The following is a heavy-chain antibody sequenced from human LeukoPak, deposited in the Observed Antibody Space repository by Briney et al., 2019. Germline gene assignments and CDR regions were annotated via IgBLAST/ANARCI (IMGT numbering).Heavy chain of an antibody. V-gene: IGHV3-9*01. J-gene: IGHJ4*02. CDR2: ISWNSGSI. Sequence: AGGSLRLSCAASGFTFDDYAMHWVRQAPGKGLEWVSGISWNSGSIGYADSVKGRFTISRDNSKNTLYLQMNSLRAEDTAVYYCARDGRGYSYGYTVGFDYWGQGTLVTVSS. D-gene: IGHD5-18*01. CDR3: ARDGRGYSYGYTVGFDY. CDR1: GFTFDDYA.